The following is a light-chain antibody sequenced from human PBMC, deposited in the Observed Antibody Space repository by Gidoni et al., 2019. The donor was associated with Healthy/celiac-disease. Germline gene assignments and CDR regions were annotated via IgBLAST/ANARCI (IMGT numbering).Light chain of an antibody. CDR2: DAS. CDR3: QQRSNWPQLT. V-gene: IGKV3-11*01. Sequence: IVLPQSPATLSLSPGERATISCRASQSVSSYLAWYQQQPGQAPSHLIYDASYRVTGIPARCSGSGSGTDFTLTISSLEPEDFAVYYCQQRSNWPQLTFGGGTKVEIK. CDR1: QSVSSY. J-gene: IGKJ4*01.